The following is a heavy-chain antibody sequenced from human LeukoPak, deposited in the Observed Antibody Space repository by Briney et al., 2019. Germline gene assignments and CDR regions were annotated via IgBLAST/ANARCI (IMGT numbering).Heavy chain of an antibody. Sequence: SETLSLTCTVSGGSITCQHWSWIRQPPGKGLEWIGSIQYSGNTNYNPSLKSRVTMSVDTSKNQYSVRLSSVTAADTAVYYCARVSSGTVTTTFYYYYGMDVWGQGTTVTVSS. J-gene: IGHJ6*02. CDR3: ARVSSGTVTTTFYYYYGMDV. V-gene: IGHV4-59*11. CDR1: GGSITCQH. CDR2: IQYSGNT. D-gene: IGHD4-17*01.